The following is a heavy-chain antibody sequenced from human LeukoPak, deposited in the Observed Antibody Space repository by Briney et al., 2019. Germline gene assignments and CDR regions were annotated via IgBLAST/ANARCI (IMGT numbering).Heavy chain of an antibody. CDR3: ARDLGGYYDPKYYFDY. CDR2: INPSGGST. J-gene: IGHJ4*02. V-gene: IGHV1-46*01. CDR1: VYTFTSYY. Sequence: GASVKVSCKASVYTFTSYYMHWVRQAPGQGLEWMGIINPSGGSTSYAQKFQGRVTMTRDTSTSTVYMELSSLRSEDTAVYYCARDLGGYYDPKYYFDYWGQGTLVTVSS. D-gene: IGHD3-22*01.